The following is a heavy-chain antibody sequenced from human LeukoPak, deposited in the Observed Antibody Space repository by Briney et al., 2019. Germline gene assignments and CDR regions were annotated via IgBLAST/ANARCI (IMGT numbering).Heavy chain of an antibody. CDR2: IYHTGST. Sequence: PSQTLSLTCAVSGGCISSGAYSWGWIRQPPGKGLEWIGYIYHTGSTYYNPSLKSRVTISVDRCKNQFSLELSSVTAADTAVYYCARYYCDYWGQGTLVTVSS. CDR3: ARYYCDY. CDR1: GGCISSGAYS. V-gene: IGHV4-30-2*01. J-gene: IGHJ4*02.